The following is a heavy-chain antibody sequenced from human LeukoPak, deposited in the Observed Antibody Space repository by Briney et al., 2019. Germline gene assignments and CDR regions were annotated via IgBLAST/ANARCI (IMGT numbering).Heavy chain of an antibody. J-gene: IGHJ4*02. CDR1: GFTFSGSA. CDR3: TRRAYYYDSSGNFDY. Sequence: PGGSLRLSCAASGFTFSGSAMHWVRQASGKGQEWVGRIRSKANSYATAYAASVKGRFTISRDDSKNTAYLQMNSLKTEDTAVYYCTRRAYYYDSSGNFDYWGQGTLVTVSS. CDR2: IRSKANSYAT. V-gene: IGHV3-73*01. D-gene: IGHD3-22*01.